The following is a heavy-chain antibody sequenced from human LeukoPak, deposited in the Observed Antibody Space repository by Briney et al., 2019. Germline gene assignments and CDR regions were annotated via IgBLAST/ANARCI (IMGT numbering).Heavy chain of an antibody. Sequence: GGSLRLSCAASGFTFSSYSMNWVRQAPGKGLEWVSSISSSSSYIDYADSVKGRFTISRDNAKNSLYLQMNSLRAEDTAVYYCARGPSGYHNTGGQGTLVTVSS. J-gene: IGHJ4*02. CDR1: GFTFSSYS. V-gene: IGHV3-21*01. CDR3: ARGPSGYHNT. CDR2: ISSSSSYI. D-gene: IGHD5-12*01.